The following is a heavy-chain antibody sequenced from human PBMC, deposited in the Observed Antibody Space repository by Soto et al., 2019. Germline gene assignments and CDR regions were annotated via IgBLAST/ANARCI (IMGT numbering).Heavy chain of an antibody. CDR2: IYHIGST. CDR1: GASINSANW. V-gene: IGHV4-4*02. J-gene: IGHJ6*02. D-gene: IGHD3-3*01. CDR3: AKRYDFWSGRWYGLGV. Sequence: QVLLEESGPGLVRPSGTLSLTCSVSGASINSANWWGWVRQPPGKGLGWIGEIYHIGSTTYNPSLKSRATISVDKSKNHFSLIVTSVTAADTAVYYCAKRYDFWSGRWYGLGVWGQGTTVTVSS.